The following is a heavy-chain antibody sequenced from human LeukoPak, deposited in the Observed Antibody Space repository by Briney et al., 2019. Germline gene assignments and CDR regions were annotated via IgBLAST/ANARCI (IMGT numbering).Heavy chain of an antibody. CDR1: GYSFNTYY. CDR3: VRGPQDYFDY. Sequence: GASVKVSCKASGYSFNTYYMNWVRQAPGQGLEWLGCINPNSGGTYYVQKFQGRVTMTGDTSISTAYMELSRLRSDDTAVYYCVRGPQDYFDYWGQGTLVTVSS. V-gene: IGHV1-2*02. J-gene: IGHJ4*02. CDR2: INPNSGGT.